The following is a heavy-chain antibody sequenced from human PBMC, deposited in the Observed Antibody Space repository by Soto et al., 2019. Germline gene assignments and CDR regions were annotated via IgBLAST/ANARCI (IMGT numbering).Heavy chain of an antibody. J-gene: IGHJ5*02. CDR3: ARGWRFDP. D-gene: IGHD1-1*01. V-gene: IGHV4-34*01. Sequence: SETLSLTCGVYGGSFSGYQWNWIRQSPGQGLEWIGEINHSGTTKYNPSLESRINLSVDTSKKQFSLKTFSVTAADTAIYYCARGWRFDPWGKGTQVTVSS. CDR2: INHSGTT. CDR1: GGSFSGYQ.